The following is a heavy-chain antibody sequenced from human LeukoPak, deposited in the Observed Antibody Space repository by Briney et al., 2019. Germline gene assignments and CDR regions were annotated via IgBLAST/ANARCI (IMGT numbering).Heavy chain of an antibody. CDR3: ARAPGEHSYAKGFYYFYYYMDV. CDR2: VNPNSGDT. Sequence: ASVKVSCKTSGYTFTTYDINWVRQATGQGLEWMGWVNPNSGDTGYTQKFEGRVNITRNTSISTAYMELSSLRSEDTAVYYCARAPGEHSYAKGFYYFYYYMDVWGKGTTVTVSS. CDR1: GYTFTTYD. J-gene: IGHJ6*03. D-gene: IGHD3-16*01. V-gene: IGHV1-8*03.